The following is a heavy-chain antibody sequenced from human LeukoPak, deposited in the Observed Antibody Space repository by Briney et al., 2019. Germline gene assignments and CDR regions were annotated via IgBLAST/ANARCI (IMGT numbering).Heavy chain of an antibody. CDR3: AKPHATLGALDAFDI. Sequence: GGSLRLSCAASRFTFTNYATGWVRQAPGKGLEWVSSISVGGGATYYADSVKGRFTISRDNSKNTLYLQMNSLRAEDTAVYYCAKPHATLGALDAFDIWGRGTMVTVSS. V-gene: IGHV3-23*01. D-gene: IGHD3-16*01. CDR1: RFTFTNYA. CDR2: ISVGGGAT. J-gene: IGHJ3*02.